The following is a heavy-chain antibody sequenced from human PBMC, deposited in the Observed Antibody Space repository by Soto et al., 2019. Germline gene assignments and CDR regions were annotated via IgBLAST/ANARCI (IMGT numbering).Heavy chain of an antibody. V-gene: IGHV3-15*01. J-gene: IGHJ4*02. CDR2: VKSKRDGGTT. D-gene: IGHD3-22*01. CDR3: TSVYDSSGYFPDY. CDR1: GFTFSNPW. Sequence: EVQLVESGGGLVKPGESLRLSCAGSGFTFSNPWMSWVRQAPGKGLEWGGRVKSKRDGGTTDYAAPVKGRFSISRDDSKNTLYLQMNSLKTEDTAVYYCTSVYDSSGYFPDYWGQGTLVTVSS.